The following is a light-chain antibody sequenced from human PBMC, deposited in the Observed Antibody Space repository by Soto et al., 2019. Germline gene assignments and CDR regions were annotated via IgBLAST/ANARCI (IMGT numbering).Light chain of an antibody. CDR1: QSVSGSY. V-gene: IGKV3-20*01. J-gene: IGKJ1*01. CDR2: GAS. CDR3: HHFSTSLRVS. Sequence: EIVLTQSPGTLSLSPGERVTLSCRASQSVSGSYLAWYQQRPGQAPRLLIYGASYRATGIPDRFSGSGSGTDFTLTIRRLEPEDFAVYFCHHFSTSLRVSFGQGTKVEIK.